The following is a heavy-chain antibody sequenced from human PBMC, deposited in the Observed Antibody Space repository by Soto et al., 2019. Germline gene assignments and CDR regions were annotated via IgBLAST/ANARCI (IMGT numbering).Heavy chain of an antibody. Sequence: GGSLRLSCVASGFTFTSYAMTWVRQAPREGLEWVSAISDGGGSTYYGDSVKGRFTISRDDSKNTLYLQMSRLRAEDTAVYYCPKGHSSGWLNAFDIWGQGTVVTVSS. CDR2: ISDGGGST. CDR3: PKGHSSGWLNAFDI. J-gene: IGHJ3*02. CDR1: GFTFTSYA. D-gene: IGHD6-19*01. V-gene: IGHV3-23*01.